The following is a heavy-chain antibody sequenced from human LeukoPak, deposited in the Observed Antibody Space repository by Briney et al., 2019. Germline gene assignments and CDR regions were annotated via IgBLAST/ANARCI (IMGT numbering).Heavy chain of an antibody. D-gene: IGHD2-2*01. CDR3: ARDGYCSSTSCYYFDY. J-gene: IGHJ4*02. V-gene: IGHV3-23*01. Sequence: GGSLRLSCAASGFTFSRYAMSWVRQAPGKGLEWVSAISDRGVTTYYADSVKGRFTISRDNAKNTLYLQMNSLRAEDTAVYYCARDGYCSSTSCYYFDYWGQGTLVTVSS. CDR2: ISDRGVTT. CDR1: GFTFSRYA.